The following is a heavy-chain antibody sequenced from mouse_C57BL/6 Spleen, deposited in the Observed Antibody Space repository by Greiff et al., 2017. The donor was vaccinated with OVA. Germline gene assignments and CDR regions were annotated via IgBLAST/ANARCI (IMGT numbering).Heavy chain of an antibody. Sequence: VQLQESGAELVKPGASVKISCKASGYAFSSYCMTWVKQRPGKGLEWIGQIYPGDGDTNYNGKFKGKATLTPDKSSSTPYMPLSSLSSEDSAVYFCARGAMDYWGQGTSVTVSS. J-gene: IGHJ4*01. V-gene: IGHV1-80*01. CDR3: ARGAMDY. CDR2: IYPGDGDT. CDR1: GYAFSSYC.